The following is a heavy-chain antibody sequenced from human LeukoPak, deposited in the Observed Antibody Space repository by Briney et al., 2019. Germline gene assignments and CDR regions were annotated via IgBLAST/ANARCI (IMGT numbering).Heavy chain of an antibody. J-gene: IGHJ3*02. CDR1: GGSISSYY. D-gene: IGHD3-3*01. V-gene: IGHV4-59*01. CDR3: AMDYDFWSGYDAFDI. Sequence: SETLSLTCTVSGGSISSYYWSWIRQPPGKGLEWIGYIYYSGSTNYNPSLKSRVTISVDTSKNQFSLKLSSVTAADTAVYYCAMDYDFWSGYDAFDIWGQGTMVTVSS. CDR2: IYYSGST.